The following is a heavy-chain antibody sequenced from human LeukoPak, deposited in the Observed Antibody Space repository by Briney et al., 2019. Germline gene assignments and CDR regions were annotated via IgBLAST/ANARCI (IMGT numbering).Heavy chain of an antibody. CDR2: IYHSGST. V-gene: IGHV4-59*01. J-gene: IGHJ4*02. CDR3: VRLRWELLAPYFDH. Sequence: SETLSLTCSVSTDSTNTYYWSWIRQSPGKGLEWIGHIYHSGSTDYNPSFKSRVTISIDMSKKEISLKLTSVTVADTAMYYCVRLRWELLAPYFDHWGQGAFVIVSS. D-gene: IGHD1-7*01. CDR1: TDSTNTYY.